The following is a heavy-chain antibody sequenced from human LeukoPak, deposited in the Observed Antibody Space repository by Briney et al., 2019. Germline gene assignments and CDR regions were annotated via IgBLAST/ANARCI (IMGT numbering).Heavy chain of an antibody. V-gene: IGHV6-1*01. Sequence: SQTLSLTCAISGDSVSSNTAAWNWIRQSPSRGLEWLGRTYYRSNWYDDYAASVKSRITINPDTSKNQLSLHLNSVTPEDTALYYCAREVAGTWAFDIWGQGTMVTVSS. D-gene: IGHD6-19*01. CDR2: TYYRSNWYD. CDR1: GDSVSSNTAA. J-gene: IGHJ3*02. CDR3: AREVAGTWAFDI.